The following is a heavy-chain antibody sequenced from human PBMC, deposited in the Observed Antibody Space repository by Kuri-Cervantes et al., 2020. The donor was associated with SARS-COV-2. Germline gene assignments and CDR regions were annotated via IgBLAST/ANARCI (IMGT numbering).Heavy chain of an antibody. D-gene: IGHD2-15*01. CDR1: GFTFSSYA. Sequence: GESLKISCAASGFTFSSYAMHWVRQAPGKGLEWVAFIRYDGSNKYYADSVKGRFTISRDNSKNTLYLQMNSLRAEDTAVYYCAKDRPDIADWYFDLWGRGTLVTVSS. CDR3: AKDRPDIADWYFDL. V-gene: IGHV3-30*02. CDR2: IRYDGSNK. J-gene: IGHJ2*01.